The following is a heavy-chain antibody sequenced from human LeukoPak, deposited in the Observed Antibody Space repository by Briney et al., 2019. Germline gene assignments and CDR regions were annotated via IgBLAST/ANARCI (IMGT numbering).Heavy chain of an antibody. CDR2: INPHNGGT. J-gene: IGHJ5*02. CDR1: GITVTDYF. V-gene: IGHV1-2*02. D-gene: IGHD6-6*01. Sequence: VASVKVSFKASGITVTDYFIHWVRQAPGQGLEWMGWINPHNGGTNYAQKFRGRVTMTRVTSINTVYMELTRLTSDDTAIYYCAGHSSSSDGWFDPWGQGTLVTVSS. CDR3: AGHSSSSDGWFDP.